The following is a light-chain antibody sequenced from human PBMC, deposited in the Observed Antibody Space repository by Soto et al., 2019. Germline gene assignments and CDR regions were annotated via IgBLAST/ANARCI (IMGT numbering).Light chain of an antibody. CDR3: QAWDSSGV. CDR2: QDS. V-gene: IGLV3-1*01. J-gene: IGLJ2*01. Sequence: SYELTQPPSVSVSPGQTASITCSGDKLGDKYACWYQQKPGQSPVLVIYQDSKRPSGIPERFSGSNSGNTATLTISGTQAMDEADYYRQAWDSSGVFGGGTKLTVL. CDR1: KLGDKY.